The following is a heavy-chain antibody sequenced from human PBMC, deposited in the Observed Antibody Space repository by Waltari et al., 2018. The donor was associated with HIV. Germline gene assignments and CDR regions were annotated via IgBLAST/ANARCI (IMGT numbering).Heavy chain of an antibody. Sequence: EVQLVESGGGLVQPGRSLRLSCAASGFTFDDYAMHWVRQAPGKGLEWVSGISWNSGSIGYADSVKGRFTIARDNAKNSLYLQMNSLRAEDTALYYCAKGFVDDILTWYFDLWGRGTLVTVSS. V-gene: IGHV3-9*01. CDR2: ISWNSGSI. D-gene: IGHD3-9*01. CDR1: GFTFDDYA. CDR3: AKGFVDDILTWYFDL. J-gene: IGHJ2*01.